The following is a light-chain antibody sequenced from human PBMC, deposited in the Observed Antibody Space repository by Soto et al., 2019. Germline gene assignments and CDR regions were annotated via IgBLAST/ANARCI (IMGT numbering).Light chain of an antibody. CDR1: SSDVGGYNY. Sequence: QSVLTQPPSASGSPGQSVTISCTGTSSDVGGYNYVSWYQQYPGKAPKHMIFKVSKRPSGVPDRFSGSKSGNTASLSVSGLQTEDEADYYCSSYAGGNEVFGTGTKVTVL. V-gene: IGLV2-8*01. J-gene: IGLJ1*01. CDR3: SSYAGGNEV. CDR2: KVS.